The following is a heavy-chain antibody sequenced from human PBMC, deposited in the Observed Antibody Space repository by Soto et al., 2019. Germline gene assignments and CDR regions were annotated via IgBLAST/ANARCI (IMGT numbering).Heavy chain of an antibody. CDR1: CGSFSGYY. J-gene: IGHJ5*02. D-gene: IGHD3-10*01. CDR3: ARGHPGAWFDP. Sequence: SATLCLTCAVYCGSFSGYYWSWIRQPPGKGLEWIGEINHSLITNYNPSLKSRVTISVDTSKNQFSLKLSSVTAADTAVYYCARGHPGAWFDPWGQGTLVNVS. CDR2: INHSLIT. V-gene: IGHV4-34*01.